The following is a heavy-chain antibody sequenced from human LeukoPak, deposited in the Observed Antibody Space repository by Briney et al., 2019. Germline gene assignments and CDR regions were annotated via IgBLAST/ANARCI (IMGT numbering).Heavy chain of an antibody. CDR2: INSDGSST. CDR3: ARGRPAFAFDI. CDR1: GFTFSSYW. J-gene: IGHJ3*02. D-gene: IGHD3-10*01. V-gene: IGHV3-74*01. Sequence: PGGSLRLSCAASGFTFSSYWMHWVRQAPGKGLVCVSRINSDGSSTSYADSVKGRFTISRDNAKNTLYLQMNSLRAEDTAVYYCARGRPAFAFDIWGQGTMVTVSS.